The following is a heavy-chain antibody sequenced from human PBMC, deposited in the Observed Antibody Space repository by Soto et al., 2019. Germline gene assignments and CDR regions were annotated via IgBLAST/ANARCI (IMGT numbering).Heavy chain of an antibody. CDR2: IYTDGRT. CDR1: GFTVNVNY. Sequence: LRLSCAASGFTVNVNYMTWVRQAPGKGLEWVSFIYTDGRTFYADSVKGRFTISRDDSENTVYLQMNSLRVEDTAVYYCARDPAVTTDYGLDVWGQGTTVTVSS. D-gene: IGHD4-17*01. V-gene: IGHV3-53*01. J-gene: IGHJ6*02. CDR3: ARDPAVTTDYGLDV.